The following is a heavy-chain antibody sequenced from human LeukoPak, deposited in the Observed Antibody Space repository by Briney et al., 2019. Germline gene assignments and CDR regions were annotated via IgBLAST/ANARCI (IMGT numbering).Heavy chain of an antibody. Sequence: SETLCLTCAVYGGSFSGNYWNWIRQTPGKGLEWSWEINHSRSTKYNPSPTSRVTISVQTSKNQASQQLSSRTAADTAVYYCRRAPVAGDRFHSWGQGPLVTVSS. J-gene: IGHJ4*02. CDR2: INHSRST. CDR1: GGSFSGNY. CDR3: RRAPVAGDRFHS. V-gene: IGHV4-34*01. D-gene: IGHD3-10*01.